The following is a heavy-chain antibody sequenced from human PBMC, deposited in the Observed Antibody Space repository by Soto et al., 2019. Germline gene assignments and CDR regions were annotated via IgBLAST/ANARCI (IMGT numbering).Heavy chain of an antibody. Sequence: QVQLQESGPGLLKPSETLSLTCTISGGSVSTYYWSWIRQPPGKELEWIGLTSYSGNTNYNPSLKSRVAIAVDTSKNPFSLTLSSVTAADTGVYYCARDGVGPFDYWGQGTLVTVSS. D-gene: IGHD3-3*01. V-gene: IGHV4-59*02. J-gene: IGHJ4*02. CDR1: GGSVSTYY. CDR2: TSYSGNT. CDR3: ARDGVGPFDY.